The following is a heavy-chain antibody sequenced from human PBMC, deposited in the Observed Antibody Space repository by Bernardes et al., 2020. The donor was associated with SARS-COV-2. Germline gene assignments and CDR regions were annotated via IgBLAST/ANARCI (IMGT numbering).Heavy chain of an antibody. CDR3: ASRTSGTTRDAFDI. J-gene: IGHJ3*02. V-gene: IGHV5-51*01. D-gene: IGHD1-1*01. Sequence: GESLKISCKGSGYSFISYWIVWVRQMPGKGLECMGIIYPGDSDARYSPSFQGQVTISVDKSISTAYLQWSSLKASDTAMYYCASRTSGTTRDAFDIWGQGTMVTVSS. CDR1: GYSFISYW. CDR2: IYPGDSDA.